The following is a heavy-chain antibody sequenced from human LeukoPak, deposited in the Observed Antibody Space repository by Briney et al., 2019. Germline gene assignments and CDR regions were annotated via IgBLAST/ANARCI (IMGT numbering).Heavy chain of an antibody. Sequence: GGSLRLSCAASGFTFSSYEMNWVRQAPGKGPEWVSYISSSGSTIYYADSVKGRFTISRDNAKNPLYLQMNSLRAEDTAVYHCARDQSPRIRYVDWLPDYGMDVWGKGTTVTVSS. D-gene: IGHD3-9*01. CDR2: ISSSGSTI. CDR3: ARDQSPRIRYVDWLPDYGMDV. CDR1: GFTFSSYE. J-gene: IGHJ6*04. V-gene: IGHV3-48*03.